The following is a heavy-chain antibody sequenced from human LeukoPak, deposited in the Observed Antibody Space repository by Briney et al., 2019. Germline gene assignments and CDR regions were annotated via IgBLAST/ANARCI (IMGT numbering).Heavy chain of an antibody. V-gene: IGHV3-48*03. CDR3: ARVRSGTTFDP. CDR2: ISSSGSTI. J-gene: IGHJ5*02. D-gene: IGHD1-1*01. Sequence: GGSLRLSCAASGFTFSSYEMNWVRQAPGKGLEWVSYISSSGSTIYYADSVKGRFTISRDNAKNSLYLQMNSLRAEDTAVYYCARVRSGTTFDPWGQGTLVTVSS. CDR1: GFTFSSYE.